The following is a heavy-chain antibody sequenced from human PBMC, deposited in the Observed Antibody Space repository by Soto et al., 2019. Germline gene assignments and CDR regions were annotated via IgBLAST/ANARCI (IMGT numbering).Heavy chain of an antibody. CDR3: ARGGWRQIDY. CDR1: GGSIGSYY. V-gene: IGHV4-59*08. D-gene: IGHD6-19*01. CDR2: IYYSGST. J-gene: IGHJ4*02. Sequence: QVQLQESGPGLVKTSETLSLTCSVSGGSIGSYYWSWIRQPPGKGLEWIGYIYYSGSTNYNPSLKSQVTVSGDTSKNRFSLKPSSVTAADTAVYYCARGGWRQIDYWGQGTLVTV.